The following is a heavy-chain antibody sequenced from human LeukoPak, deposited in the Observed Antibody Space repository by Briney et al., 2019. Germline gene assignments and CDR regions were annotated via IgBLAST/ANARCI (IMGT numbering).Heavy chain of an antibody. CDR3: ARDGSFWRGYPYYFDY. V-gene: IGHV3-33*01. Sequence: PGGSLRLSCAASGFTFSSYGMHWVRQAPGKGLEWVAIIWYDGSNKYYADSVKGRFTTSRDNSKNTLYLQVNSLRAEDTAVYYCARDGSFWRGYPYYFDYWGQGTLVTASS. CDR2: IWYDGSNK. J-gene: IGHJ4*02. D-gene: IGHD3-3*01. CDR1: GFTFSSYG.